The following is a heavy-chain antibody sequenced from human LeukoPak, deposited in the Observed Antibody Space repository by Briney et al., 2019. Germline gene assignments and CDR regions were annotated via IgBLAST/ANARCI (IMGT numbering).Heavy chain of an antibody. V-gene: IGHV3-33*06. CDR2: IWFDGSNK. CDR3: AKDGYIRQQHSSYVDY. Sequence: GGSLRLSCAASRFTFSSYGMHWVRQAPGKGLEWVALIWFDGSNKYYADSVKGGFTRSRDNSKSTLYLQMNSLRAEDTAVYYCAKDGYIRQQHSSYVDYWGQGTLVSVSS. D-gene: IGHD6-6*01. CDR1: RFTFSSYG. J-gene: IGHJ4*02.